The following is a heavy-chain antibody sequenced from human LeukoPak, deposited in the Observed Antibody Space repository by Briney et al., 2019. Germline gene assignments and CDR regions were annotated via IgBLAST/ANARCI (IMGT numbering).Heavy chain of an antibody. D-gene: IGHD6-6*01. J-gene: IGHJ4*02. Sequence: GGSLRLSCVASGFTLNKYWMRWVRQAPGKGLVWVSRMNIDGTSTSYADSVKGRFTISRDNARNKVYLQMNSLRVEDTAVYYRARVYISSSYFDYWGQGTLVTVSS. CDR1: GFTLNKYW. V-gene: IGHV3-74*01. CDR2: MNIDGTST. CDR3: ARVYISSSYFDY.